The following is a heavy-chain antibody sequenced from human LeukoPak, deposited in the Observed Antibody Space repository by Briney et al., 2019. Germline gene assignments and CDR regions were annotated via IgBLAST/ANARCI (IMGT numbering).Heavy chain of an antibody. CDR1: GFPFSNYG. CDR3: AKDKGREGDY. Sequence: GRSLRLSCAASGFPFSNYGMHWVRQAPGKGLEWVAVISADGIDKYYADSVKGRFTISRDNSKNTLYLQMSSLRPEDTAVYYCAKDKGREGDYWGQGNLVTVSS. V-gene: IGHV3-30*18. CDR2: ISADGIDK. J-gene: IGHJ4*02.